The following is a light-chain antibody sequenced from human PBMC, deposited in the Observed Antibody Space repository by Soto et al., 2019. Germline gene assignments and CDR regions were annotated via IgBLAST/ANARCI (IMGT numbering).Light chain of an antibody. J-gene: IGKJ5*01. CDR2: LAS. CDR3: QQYNNWPPTT. V-gene: IGKV3D-15*01. CDR1: QSVASRN. Sequence: EIVLTQSPGTLSLSPGERATLSCRASQSVASRNLAWYQQKTRQAPRLLLYLASTRATGIPARFSSSGSGTEFSLTISSLQSEDFAVYYCQQYNNWPPTTFGQGTRLEIK.